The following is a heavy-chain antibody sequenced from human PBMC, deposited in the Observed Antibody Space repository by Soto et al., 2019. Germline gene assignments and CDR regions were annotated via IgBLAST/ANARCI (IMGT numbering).Heavy chain of an antibody. Sequence: QITLKESGPTLVKPTQTLTLTCTFSGLSLSTTGVGVGWIRQPPGKALEWLALIYWDDDKRYSPSLKSRLTITKDTSKNQVVLTMTNMYPLDTATYYCVQSRCGGDCLQSYSSHSYYGLDVWGQGTTVTVYS. V-gene: IGHV2-5*02. J-gene: IGHJ6*02. CDR2: IYWDDDK. D-gene: IGHD2-21*02. CDR3: VQSRCGGDCLQSYSSHSYYGLDV. CDR1: GLSLSTTGVG.